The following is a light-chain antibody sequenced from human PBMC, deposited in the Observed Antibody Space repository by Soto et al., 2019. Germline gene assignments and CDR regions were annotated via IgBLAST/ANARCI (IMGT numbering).Light chain of an antibody. J-gene: IGLJ1*01. Sequence: QSVLTHPASLSGSPGQSITISCTGTSSDVGGYNRVSWYQQHPDKAPKLIIYEVTNRPSGISNRFSGSKSGDTASLTISGLQAEDEADYYCYSYRSGSAHVFGTGTKVTVL. CDR1: SSDVGGYNR. CDR3: YSYRSGSAHV. CDR2: EVT. V-gene: IGLV2-14*01.